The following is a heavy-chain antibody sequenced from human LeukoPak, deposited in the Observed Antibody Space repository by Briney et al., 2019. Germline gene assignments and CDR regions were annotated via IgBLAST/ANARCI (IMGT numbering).Heavy chain of an antibody. V-gene: IGHV4-38-2*02. J-gene: IGHJ5*02. D-gene: IGHD2-15*01. Sequence: SETLSLTCTVSGYSISSGYYWGWIRQPPGKGLEWIGSIYHSGSTYDNPSLKSRVTISVDTSKNQFSLKLSSVTAADTAVYYCARGVEFDPWGQGTLVTVSS. CDR2: IYHSGST. CDR1: GYSISSGYY. CDR3: ARGVEFDP.